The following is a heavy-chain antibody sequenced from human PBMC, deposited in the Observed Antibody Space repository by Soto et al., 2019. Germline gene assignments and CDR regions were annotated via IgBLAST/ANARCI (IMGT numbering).Heavy chain of an antibody. J-gene: IGHJ4*02. CDR1: GFTFSNYA. Sequence: QVPVVESGGGVVQPGRSLRLSCAASGFTFSNYAMHWVRQAPGKGLEWVAVISNDGSNRYYEDSVKGRFTSSRDNSKNTLYLQMDSLRAEDTAVYYCAREYQLPTYYFDYWGQGILVTVSS. D-gene: IGHD1-7*01. CDR3: AREYQLPTYYFDY. CDR2: ISNDGSNR. V-gene: IGHV3-30-3*01.